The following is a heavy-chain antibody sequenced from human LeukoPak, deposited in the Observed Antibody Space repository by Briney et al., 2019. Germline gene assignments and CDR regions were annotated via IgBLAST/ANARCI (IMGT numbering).Heavy chain of an antibody. CDR2: ISYSGST. D-gene: IGHD3-22*01. CDR3: ARLTHSYYSDTSGYYPYYYMDV. J-gene: IGHJ6*03. CDR1: GGSISSSDYY. V-gene: IGHV4-39*02. Sequence: PSETLSLTCTVSGGSISSSDYYWGWIRQSPGKGLEWIGRISYSGSTYYNPSLKSRVTISVDTSKNHFSLRLSSVTAADTAVYYCARLTHSYYSDTSGYYPYYYMDVWGNGTTVTVSS.